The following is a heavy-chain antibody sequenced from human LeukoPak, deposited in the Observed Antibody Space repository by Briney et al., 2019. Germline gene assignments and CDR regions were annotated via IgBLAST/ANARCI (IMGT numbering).Heavy chain of an antibody. Sequence: SETLSLTCTVSGYSISSGYYWGWIRQPPGKGLGWIGSIYHSGSTYYNPSLKSRVTISVDTSKNQFSLKLSSVTAADTAVYYCATKITIFGVVIIGPHYFDYWGQGTLVTVSS. J-gene: IGHJ4*02. CDR2: IYHSGST. CDR3: ATKITIFGVVIIGPHYFDY. CDR1: GYSISSGYY. D-gene: IGHD3-3*01. V-gene: IGHV4-38-2*02.